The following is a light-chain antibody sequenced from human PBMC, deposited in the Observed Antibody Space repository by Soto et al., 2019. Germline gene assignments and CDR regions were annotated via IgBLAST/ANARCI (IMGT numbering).Light chain of an antibody. V-gene: IGLV2-11*01. CDR2: DVT. Sequence: QSVLAQALAVSVSPGQSVTISCSGTSSDVGGYNSVSWYQQFPGQAPKLMIYDVTKRPSGVPDRFSGSKSGNTASLTISGLKAEDEDDYYCCSYAASSTSVSGGGPKATVL. CDR3: CSYAASSTSV. J-gene: IGLJ2*01. CDR1: SSDVGGYNS.